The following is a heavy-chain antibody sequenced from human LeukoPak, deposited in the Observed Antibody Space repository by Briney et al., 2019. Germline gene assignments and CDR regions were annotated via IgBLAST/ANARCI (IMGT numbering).Heavy chain of an antibody. D-gene: IGHD6-6*01. CDR1: GGTFSSYA. V-gene: IGHV1-69*13. Sequence: ASVKVSCKASGGTFSSYAISWVRQAPGQGLEWMEGIIPIFGTANYAQKFQGRVTITADESTSTAYMELSSLRSEDTAVYYCARDWRPDAFDIWGQGTMVTVSS. J-gene: IGHJ3*02. CDR3: ARDWRPDAFDI. CDR2: IIPIFGTA.